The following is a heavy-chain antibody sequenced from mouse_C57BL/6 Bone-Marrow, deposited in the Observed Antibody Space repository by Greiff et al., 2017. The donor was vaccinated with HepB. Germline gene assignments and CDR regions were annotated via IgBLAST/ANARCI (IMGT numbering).Heavy chain of an antibody. CDR2: IWWDDDK. V-gene: IGHV8-8*01. CDR3: ARIHGIYYGNYGY. J-gene: IGHJ2*01. D-gene: IGHD2-1*01. CDR1: GFSLSTFGMG. Sequence: QVTLKVSGPGILQPSQSLSLTCSFSGFSLSTFGMGVGWIRQPSGKGSVWLAHIWWDDDKYYNPALKSRLTISKDTSKNQVFLKLANVDTADAATYYCARIHGIYYGNYGYWGQGTTLTVSS.